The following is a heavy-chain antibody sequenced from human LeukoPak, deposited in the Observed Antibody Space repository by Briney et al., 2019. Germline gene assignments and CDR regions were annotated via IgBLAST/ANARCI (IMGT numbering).Heavy chain of an antibody. CDR1: GFTFAYYW. CDR3: VRAGWELDY. CDR2: IKEDGTRK. D-gene: IGHD1-26*01. Sequence: GGTLRLSCAASGFTFAYYWMAWVRQAPGRGLEWVASIKEDGTRKYYVDSVKGRFTISKDDAKNALFLQMDSLRVEDTAIYYCVRAGWELDYWGQGTLVTVSS. V-gene: IGHV3-7*01. J-gene: IGHJ4*02.